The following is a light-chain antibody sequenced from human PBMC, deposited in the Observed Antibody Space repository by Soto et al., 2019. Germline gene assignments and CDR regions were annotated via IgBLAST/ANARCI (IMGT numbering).Light chain of an antibody. CDR2: AAS. CDR1: QSISTY. Sequence: DIQMTQSPSSLSASVGDRVTITCRASQSISTYLNWYQQKPGKAPKLLIYAASTLQSGVPSRFSGSGSGTDFTLTISSLQPEDFATYYCQQSYRPLTFGGGTTVEI. CDR3: QQSYRPLT. J-gene: IGKJ4*01. V-gene: IGKV1-39*01.